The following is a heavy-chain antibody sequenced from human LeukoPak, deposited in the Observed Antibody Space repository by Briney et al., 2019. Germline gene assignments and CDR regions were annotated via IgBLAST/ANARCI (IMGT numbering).Heavy chain of an antibody. V-gene: IGHV3-48*03. CDR1: GFTFSSYE. CDR3: ARGSYSAAIDY. CDR2: ISSSGSTI. D-gene: IGHD3-10*01. Sequence: GGSLRLSCAASGFTFSSYEVNWVRQAPGKGLEWVSYISSSGSTIYYADSVKGRFTISRDNAKNSPYLQMNSLRAEDTAVYYCARGSYSAAIDYWGQGTLVTVSS. J-gene: IGHJ4*02.